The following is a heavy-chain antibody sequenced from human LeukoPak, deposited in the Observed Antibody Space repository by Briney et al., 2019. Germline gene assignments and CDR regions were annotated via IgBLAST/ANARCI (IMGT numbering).Heavy chain of an antibody. J-gene: IGHJ5*02. CDR2: ISSSSSYI. CDR1: GFTLSSYS. V-gene: IGHV3-21*01. Sequence: GGSLRLSCAASGFTLSSYSMNWVRQAPGKGLEWVSSISSSSSYIYYADSVKGRFTISRDNAKNSLYLQMNSLRAEDTAVYYCARAVGYGSGSFDPWGQGTLVTVSS. D-gene: IGHD3-10*01. CDR3: ARAVGYGSGSFDP.